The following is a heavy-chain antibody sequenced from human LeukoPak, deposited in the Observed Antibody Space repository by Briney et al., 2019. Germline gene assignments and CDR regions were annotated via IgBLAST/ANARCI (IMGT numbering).Heavy chain of an antibody. CDR2: ISGSGGST. Sequence: GGSLRLSCAASGFTFSDYYMSWIRQAPGKGLEWVSAISGSGGSTYYADSVKGRFTISRDNSKNTLYLRMNSLRAEDTAVYYCAKDEIHFPPGYYYYYMDVWGKGTTVTVSS. CDR1: GFTFSDYY. V-gene: IGHV3-23*01. J-gene: IGHJ6*03. CDR3: AKDEIHFPPGYYYYYMDV. D-gene: IGHD3-3*02.